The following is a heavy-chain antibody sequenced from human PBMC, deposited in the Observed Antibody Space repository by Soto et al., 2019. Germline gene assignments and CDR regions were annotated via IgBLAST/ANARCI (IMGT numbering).Heavy chain of an antibody. CDR1: GASISSGGHS. Sequence: PSETLSLTCAVSGASISSGGHSWSWIRQPPGKGLEWVVTIFYSGTTYHNPSLKGRVTASVDRSENQFSLKLTSVTASDTAVYYCARLDFRSGYYGGRFDPWGQGTLVTVSS. CDR2: IFYSGTT. J-gene: IGHJ5*02. D-gene: IGHD3-3*01. CDR3: ARLDFRSGYYGGRFDP. V-gene: IGHV4-39*01.